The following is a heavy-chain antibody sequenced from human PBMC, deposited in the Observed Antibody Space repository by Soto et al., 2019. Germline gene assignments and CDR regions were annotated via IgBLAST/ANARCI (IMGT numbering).Heavy chain of an antibody. Sequence: QLQLQESGSGLVKPSQTLSLICGVSGGSISSGGYSWSWIRQPPGKGLEWIGYFYHSGNTYYSPSLKIRVTISVSRSKNQFSLKLTSVTAADTAVYYCASAYYYFGMDVWGQGTTVTVSS. CDR2: FYHSGNT. CDR3: ASAYYYFGMDV. CDR1: GGSISSGGYS. J-gene: IGHJ6*02. V-gene: IGHV4-30-2*01.